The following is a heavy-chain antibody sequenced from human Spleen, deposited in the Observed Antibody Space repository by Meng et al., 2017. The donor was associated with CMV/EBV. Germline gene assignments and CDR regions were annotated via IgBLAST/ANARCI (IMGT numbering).Heavy chain of an antibody. CDR1: GGSFRGYY. CDR2: INHSGST. D-gene: IGHD3-16*02. CDR3: AFYVWGSYRSAPFDY. V-gene: IGHV4-34*01. Sequence: QVQLQQWGAGRLTPSETLSRTFAVFGGSFRGYYWIWIRQPPGKGLEWIGEINHSGSTNYNPSLKSRVTISVDTSKNQFSLKLSSVTAADTAVYYCAFYVWGSYRSAPFDYWGQGTLVTVSS. J-gene: IGHJ4*02.